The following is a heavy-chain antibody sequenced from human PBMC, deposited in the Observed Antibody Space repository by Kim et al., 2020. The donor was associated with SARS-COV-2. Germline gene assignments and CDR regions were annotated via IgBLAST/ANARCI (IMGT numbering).Heavy chain of an antibody. CDR2: ISGSGGST. V-gene: IGHV3-23*01. CDR1: GFTFSSYA. D-gene: IGHD3-9*01. CDR3: AKVPGLPGVLRYFDWFGWFDP. J-gene: IGHJ5*02. Sequence: GGSLRLSCAASGFTFSSYAMSWVRQAPGKGLEWVSAISGSGGSTYYADSVKGRFTISRDNSKNTLYLQMNSLRAEDTAVYYCAKVPGLPGVLRYFDWFGWFDPWGQGTLVTVSS.